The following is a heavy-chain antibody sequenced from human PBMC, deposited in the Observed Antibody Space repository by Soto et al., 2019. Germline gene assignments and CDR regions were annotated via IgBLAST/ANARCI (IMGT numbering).Heavy chain of an antibody. CDR2: IYWNDDK. J-gene: IGHJ4*02. Sequence: SGPTLVNPTQTLTLTCTFSGFSLSTSGVGVGWIRQPPGKALEWLALIYWNDDKRYSPSLKSRLTITKDTSKNQVVLTMTNMDPGDTATYYRAQRPWDRESRGWGQGELVTVSS. CDR3: AQRPWDRESRG. CDR1: GFSLSTSGVG. V-gene: IGHV2-5*01. D-gene: IGHD1-26*01.